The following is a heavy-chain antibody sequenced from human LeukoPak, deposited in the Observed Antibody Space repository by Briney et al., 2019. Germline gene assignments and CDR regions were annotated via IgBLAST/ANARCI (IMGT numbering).Heavy chain of an antibody. CDR1: GFTFSSYA. CDR3: AKTGTGYFRNWFDP. J-gene: IGHJ5*02. CDR2: ISGSGGST. Sequence: GGSLRLSCAASGFTFSSYAMSWVRQAPGKGLEWVSAISGSGGSTYYADSVKGRFTVSRDSSKNTLYLQMNSLRVEDTAVYSCAKTGTGYFRNWFDPWGQGTLVTVSS. D-gene: IGHD3/OR15-3a*01. V-gene: IGHV3-23*01.